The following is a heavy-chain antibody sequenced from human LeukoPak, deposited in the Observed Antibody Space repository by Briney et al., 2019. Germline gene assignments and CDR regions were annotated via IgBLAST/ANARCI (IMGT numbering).Heavy chain of an antibody. J-gene: IGHJ6*02. V-gene: IGHV4-61*01. CDR3: AKISSSIYYGMDV. CDR2: IYYSGST. CDR1: GGSVSSGNYY. D-gene: IGHD6-13*01. Sequence: KPSETLSLTCTVSGGSVSSGNYYWSWIRQPPGKGLEWIGYIYYSGSTNYNPSLKSRVTISLDTSKNQFSLNLSSVTAADTALYYCAKISSSIYYGMDVWGQGTKVTVSS.